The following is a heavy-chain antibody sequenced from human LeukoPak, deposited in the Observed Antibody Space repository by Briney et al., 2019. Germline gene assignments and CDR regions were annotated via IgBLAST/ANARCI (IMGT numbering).Heavy chain of an antibody. CDR1: GGSFSGYY. V-gene: IGHV4-34*01. CDR3: ATARDIVATIFDY. CDR2: INHSGST. Sequence: SETLSLTCAVYGGSFSGYYWSWIRQPPGKGLEWIGEINHSGSTNYNPSLKSRVTISVDTSKNQFSLKLSSVTAADTAVYYCATARDIVATIFDYWGQGTLVTVSS. D-gene: IGHD5-12*01. J-gene: IGHJ4*02.